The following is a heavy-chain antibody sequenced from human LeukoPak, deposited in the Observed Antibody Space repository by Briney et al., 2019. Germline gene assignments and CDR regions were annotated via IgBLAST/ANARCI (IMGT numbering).Heavy chain of an antibody. CDR2: IIPIFGTA. D-gene: IGHD6-6*01. CDR1: GGTFSSYA. V-gene: IGHV1-69*05. Sequence: SVKVSCKASGGTFSSYAISWVRQAPGQGLEWMGRIIPIFGTANYAQKFQGRVTITTDESTSTAYMELSSLRSEDTAVYYCARVRQLVADAFDIWGQGTMVTVSS. J-gene: IGHJ3*02. CDR3: ARVRQLVADAFDI.